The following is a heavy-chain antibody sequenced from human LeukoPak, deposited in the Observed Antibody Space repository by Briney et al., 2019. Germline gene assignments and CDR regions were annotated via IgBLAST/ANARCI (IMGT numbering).Heavy chain of an antibody. Sequence: GGSLRLSCAASGFTFSNYAMHCVRQAPGKGLEWVAFIRYDGSNKYYADSVKGRFTISRDNSKNTLYLQMNSLRAEDAAVYYCAKDTRGDYGWDFDYWGQGTLVTVSS. CDR1: GFTFSNYA. D-gene: IGHD3-10*01. CDR2: IRYDGSNK. CDR3: AKDTRGDYGWDFDY. J-gene: IGHJ4*02. V-gene: IGHV3-30*02.